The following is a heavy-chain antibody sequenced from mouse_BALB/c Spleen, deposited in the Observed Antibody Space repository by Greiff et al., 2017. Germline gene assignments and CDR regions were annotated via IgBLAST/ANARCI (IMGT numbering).Heavy chain of an antibody. Sequence: DVKLQESGPGLVKPSQSLSLTCTVTGYSITSDYAWNWIRQFPGNKLEWMGYISYSGSTNYNPSLKSRISITRDTSKNQFFLQLNSVTTKDTATYYCARDGDVWYFDVWGAGTTVTVSS. CDR2: ISYSGST. D-gene: IGHD2-3*01. J-gene: IGHJ1*01. V-gene: IGHV3-2*02. CDR3: ARDGDVWYFDV. CDR1: GYSITSDYA.